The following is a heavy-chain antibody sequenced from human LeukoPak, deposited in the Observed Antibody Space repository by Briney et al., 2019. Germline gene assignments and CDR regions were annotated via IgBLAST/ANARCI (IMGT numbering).Heavy chain of an antibody. CDR2: ISGGASNI. V-gene: IGHV3-48*03. CDR3: ARAYSSSWTRGYFDY. Sequence: GGSLRLSCAASGFTFNNYEMNWVRQAPGKGLEWVSSISGGASNIYYAGSVKGRFTTSRDNAENSLYLQMNSLRADDTAVYYCARAYSSSWTRGYFDYWGQGTLVTVSS. J-gene: IGHJ4*02. D-gene: IGHD6-13*01. CDR1: GFTFNNYE.